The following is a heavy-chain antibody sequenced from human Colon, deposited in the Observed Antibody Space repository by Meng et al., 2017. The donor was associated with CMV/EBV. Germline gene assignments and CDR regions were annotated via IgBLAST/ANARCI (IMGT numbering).Heavy chain of an antibody. V-gene: IGHV3-11*04. CDR1: GFTFSDYY. J-gene: IGHJ4*02. Sequence: GGSLRLSCAASGFTFSDYYMSWIRQAPGKGLEWVSYISSSGSTIYYADSVKGRFTISRDNAKNSLYLQMNSLRAEDTAVYYCVRDNARVQGNIPILVVPQGFDYWGQGTVVTVSS. CDR2: ISSSGSTI. CDR3: VRDNARVQGNIPILVVPQGFDY. D-gene: IGHD3-22*01.